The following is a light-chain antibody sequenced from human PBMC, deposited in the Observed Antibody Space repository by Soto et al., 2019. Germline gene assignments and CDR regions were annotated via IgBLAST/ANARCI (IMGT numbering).Light chain of an antibody. CDR2: DVS. CDR1: STDVGRYNY. Sequence: QSVLTQPASVSGSPGQSITISCTGTSTDVGRYNYVSWYQQDPGKAPKLMIYDVSNRPSGVSNRFSGSKSGNTASLTISGLQAEDEADYYCSSYTSSGTLVFGGGTKVTVL. J-gene: IGLJ3*02. CDR3: SSYTSSGTLV. V-gene: IGLV2-14*01.